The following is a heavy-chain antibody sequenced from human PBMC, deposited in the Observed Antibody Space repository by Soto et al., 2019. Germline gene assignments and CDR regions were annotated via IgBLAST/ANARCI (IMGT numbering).Heavy chain of an antibody. CDR2: IYYSGST. J-gene: IGHJ4*02. D-gene: IGHD6-13*01. Sequence: SETLSLTCTVSGGSISSGDYYWSWIRQPPGKGLEWIGYIYYSGSTYYNPSLKSRVTISVDTSKNQFSLKLSSVTAADTAVYYCARVAAAAGNRRPRVFDYWGQGTLVTVSS. CDR3: ARVAAAAGNRRPRVFDY. CDR1: GGSISSGDYY. V-gene: IGHV4-30-4*01.